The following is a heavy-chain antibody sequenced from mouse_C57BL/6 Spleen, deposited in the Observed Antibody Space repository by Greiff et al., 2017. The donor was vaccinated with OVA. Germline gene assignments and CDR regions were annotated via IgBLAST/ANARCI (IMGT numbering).Heavy chain of an antibody. CDR3: ARDAGYYGSSYWYFDV. D-gene: IGHD1-2*01. CDR1: GYSITSGYY. V-gene: IGHV3-6*01. Sequence: ESGPGLVKPSQSLSLTCSVTGYSITSGYYWNWIRQFPGNKLEWMGYISYDGSNNYNPSLKNRISITRDTSKNQFFLKLNSVTTEDTATYYCARDAGYYGSSYWYFDVWGTGTTVTVSS. CDR2: ISYDGSN. J-gene: IGHJ1*03.